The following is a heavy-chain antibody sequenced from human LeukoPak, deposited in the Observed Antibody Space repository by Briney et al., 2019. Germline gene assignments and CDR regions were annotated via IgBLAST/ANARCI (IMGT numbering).Heavy chain of an antibody. D-gene: IGHD6-13*01. CDR1: GYSFTSYW. CDR2: IYPGDSDT. CDR3: ARHPPRPHSSSWYYFDN. J-gene: IGHJ4*02. V-gene: IGHV5-51*01. Sequence: PGESLKISCKGSGYSFTSYWIGWVRQMPGKGLEWMGIIYPGDSDTRYSPSFQGQVTISADKSISTAYLQWSSLKASDTAMYYCARHPPRPHSSSWYYFDNWGQGTLVTVSS.